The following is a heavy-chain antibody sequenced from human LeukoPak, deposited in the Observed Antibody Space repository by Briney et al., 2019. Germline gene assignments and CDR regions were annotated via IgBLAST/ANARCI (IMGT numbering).Heavy chain of an antibody. CDR3: ARDPTAAAGLNWFDP. CDR1: GGSISSYC. CDR2: IYTSGST. Sequence: PSETLSLTCTVSGGSISSYCWSWIRQPAGKGLEWIGRIYTSGSTNYNPSLKSRVTMSVDTSKNQFSLKLSSVTAADTAVYYCARDPTAAAGLNWFDPWGQGTLVTVSS. V-gene: IGHV4-4*07. D-gene: IGHD6-13*01. J-gene: IGHJ5*02.